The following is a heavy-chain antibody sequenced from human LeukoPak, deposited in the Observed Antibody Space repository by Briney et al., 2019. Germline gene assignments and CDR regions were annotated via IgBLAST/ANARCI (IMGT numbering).Heavy chain of an antibody. CDR1: GGSISNYY. J-gene: IGHJ6*03. CDR3: ARVVTILVVPPATGGTGHYYYMDV. D-gene: IGHD2-2*01. V-gene: IGHV4-59*01. Sequence: PSETLSLTCAVSGGSISNYYWTWIRQPPGKGLEWIGYIHYSGSTNYNPSLKSRVSISVDTSMNQFSLRLSSVAAADTAVYLCARVVTILVVPPATGGTGHYYYMDVWGTGTTVRVSS. CDR2: IHYSGST.